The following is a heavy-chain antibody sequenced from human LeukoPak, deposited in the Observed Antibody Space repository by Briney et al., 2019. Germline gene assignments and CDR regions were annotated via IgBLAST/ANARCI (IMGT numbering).Heavy chain of an antibody. CDR1: GGSFSGYY. D-gene: IGHD4-17*01. CDR3: ARGTSGDYVDY. J-gene: IGHJ4*02. Sequence: SETMSLTCAVYGGSFSGYYWSWIRQPPGKGLEWIGEINHSGSTNYNPSLKSRVTISVDTSKNQFSLKLSSVTAADTAVYYCARGTSGDYVDYWGQGTLVTVSS. V-gene: IGHV4-34*01. CDR2: INHSGST.